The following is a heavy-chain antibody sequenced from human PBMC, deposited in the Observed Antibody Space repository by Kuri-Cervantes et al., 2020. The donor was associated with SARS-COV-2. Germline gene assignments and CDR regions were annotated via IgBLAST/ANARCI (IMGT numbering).Heavy chain of an antibody. CDR1: GFTFSSYT. J-gene: IGHJ4*02. V-gene: IGHV3-21*06. CDR3: AKFPPLRMDTAVNSY. CDR2: VTSSGDYI. Sequence: GESLKISCAASGFTFSSYTLNWVRQAPGKGLEWVSSVTSSGDYIYYADSVKGRFTISRDNAKSSLYLQMNSQRAEDTAVYYCAKFPPLRMDTAVNSYRGQGTLVTVSS. D-gene: IGHD5-18*01.